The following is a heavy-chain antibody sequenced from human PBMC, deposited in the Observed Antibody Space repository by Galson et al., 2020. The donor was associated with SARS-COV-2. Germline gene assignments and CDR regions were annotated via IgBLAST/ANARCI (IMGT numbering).Heavy chain of an antibody. J-gene: IGHJ6*02. CDR1: GFTFSSYA. CDR3: ARDLLPSEYYDSTNYYYYYGMDV. Sequence: GGSLRLSCAASGFTFSSYAMHWVRQAPGKGLEWVAVISYDGSNKYYADSVKGRFTISRDNSKNTLYLQMNSLRAEDTAVYYCARDLLPSEYYDSTNYYYYYGMDVWGQGTTVTVSS. D-gene: IGHD3-22*01. CDR2: ISYDGSNK. V-gene: IGHV3-30-3*01.